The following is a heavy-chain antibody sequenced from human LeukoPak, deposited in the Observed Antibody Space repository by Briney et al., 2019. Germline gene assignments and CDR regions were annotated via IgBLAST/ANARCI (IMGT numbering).Heavy chain of an antibody. CDR3: AGQKCTSSSCLTKNAFDI. J-gene: IGHJ3*02. CDR2: IYTSGST. CDR1: GGSISSYY. D-gene: IGHD2-2*01. Sequence: SETLSLTCTVSGGSISSYYWSWIRQPPGKGLEWIGYIYTSGSTNYNPSLKSRVTISVDTSKNQFSLDLSSVTAADTAVYYCAGQKCTSSSCLTKNAFDIWGQGTMVTVSS. V-gene: IGHV4-4*09.